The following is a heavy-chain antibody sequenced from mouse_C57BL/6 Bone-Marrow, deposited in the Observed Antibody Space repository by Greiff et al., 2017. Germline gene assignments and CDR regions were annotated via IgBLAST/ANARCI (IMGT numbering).Heavy chain of an antibody. V-gene: IGHV1-81*01. CDR1: GYTFTSYG. J-gene: IGHJ4*01. D-gene: IGHD1-1*01. CDR3: SRGSGLTTVVAGAMDY. CDR2: IYPRSGNT. Sequence: VQLQESGAELARPGASVKLSCKASGYTFTSYGISWVKQRPGQGLEWIGEIYPRSGNTYYNEKFKGKATLTADKSSSTAYMELRSLASEDSAVYFGSRGSGLTTVVAGAMDYWGQGTSVTVAS.